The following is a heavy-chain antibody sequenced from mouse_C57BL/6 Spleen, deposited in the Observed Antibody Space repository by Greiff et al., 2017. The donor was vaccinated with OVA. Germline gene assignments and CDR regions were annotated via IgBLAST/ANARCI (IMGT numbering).Heavy chain of an antibody. Sequence: LKESGPGILQSSQTLSLTCSFSGFSLSTSGMGVSWIRQPSGKGLEWLAHLSWDDATRYNPYLQSRLTISKDTSRNQVFRKITSVDTADTATYYCARRGSSGPFAYWGQGTLVTVSA. CDR1: GFSLSTSGMG. V-gene: IGHV8-12*01. CDR2: LSWDDAT. D-gene: IGHD3-2*02. CDR3: ARRGSSGPFAY. J-gene: IGHJ3*01.